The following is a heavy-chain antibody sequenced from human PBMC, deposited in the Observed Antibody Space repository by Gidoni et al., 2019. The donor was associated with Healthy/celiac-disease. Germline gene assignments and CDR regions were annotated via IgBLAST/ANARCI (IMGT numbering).Heavy chain of an antibody. J-gene: IGHJ6*03. CDR3: ARSLTCSGGSCYWGDYYYYMDV. Sequence: QLQLQESGPGLVKPSETLSLTCTVSGGSISSSSYYWGWLRQPPGKGLEWIGSIYYSGSTYYNPSLKSRVTISVDTSKNQFSLKLSSVTAADTAVYYCARSLTCSGGSCYWGDYYYYMDVWGKGTTVTVSS. V-gene: IGHV4-39*01. CDR1: GGSISSSSYY. CDR2: IYYSGST. D-gene: IGHD2-15*01.